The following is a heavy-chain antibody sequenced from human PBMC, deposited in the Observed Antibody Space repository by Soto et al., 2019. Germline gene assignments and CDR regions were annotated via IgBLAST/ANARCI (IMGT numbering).Heavy chain of an antibody. CDR2: ITSDTNTI. V-gene: IGHV3-48*02. J-gene: IGHJ4*02. CDR1: GFPFSIYS. Sequence: EVQLVESGGGLVQPGGSLRLTCAASGFPFSIYSMNWVRQAPGKGLEWSSYITSDTNTIKYADSVKGRFTISRDNATNLVYLQMNSLRDEDTAVYFCARSVEGHFDYWGQGTVVTVSS. CDR3: ARSVEGHFDY. D-gene: IGHD6-19*01.